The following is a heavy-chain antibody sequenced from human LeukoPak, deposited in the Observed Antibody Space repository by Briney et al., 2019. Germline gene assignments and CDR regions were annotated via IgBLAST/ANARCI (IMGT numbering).Heavy chain of an antibody. Sequence: PGGSLRLSCAASGFTFSSYAMSWVRQAPGKGLEWVSAISGSGGSTYYAGSVKGRFTISRDNSKNTLYLQMNSLRAEDTAVYYCAKDHDSSGYYVGAFDIWGQGTMVTVSS. CDR1: GFTFSSYA. CDR2: ISGSGGST. J-gene: IGHJ3*02. CDR3: AKDHDSSGYYVGAFDI. V-gene: IGHV3-23*01. D-gene: IGHD3-22*01.